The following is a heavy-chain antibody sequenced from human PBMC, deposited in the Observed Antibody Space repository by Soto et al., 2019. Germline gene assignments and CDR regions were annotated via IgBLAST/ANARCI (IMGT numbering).Heavy chain of an antibody. V-gene: IGHV3-21*01. Sequence: EVQLVESGGGLVKPGGSLRLSCAASGFTFSSYSMNWVRQAPGKGLEWVSSISSSSSYIYYADSVKGRFTISRDNAKNSLYLQMNSLRAEDTAVYYCARGPGGARPPYYYGMDVWGQGTTVTVSS. J-gene: IGHJ6*02. CDR1: GFTFSSYS. CDR3: ARGPGGARPPYYYGMDV. CDR2: ISSSSSYI. D-gene: IGHD6-6*01.